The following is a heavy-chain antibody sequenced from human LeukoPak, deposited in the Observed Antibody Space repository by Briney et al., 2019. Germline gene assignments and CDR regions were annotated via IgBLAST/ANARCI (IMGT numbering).Heavy chain of an antibody. V-gene: IGHV3-21*01. Sequence: PGGSLRLSCAASGFTFSSYSMNWVRQAPGKGLEWVSSISSSSSYIYYADSVKGRFAISRDNAKNSLYLQMNSLRAEDTAVYYCARAWVTATSDAFDIWGQGTMVTVSS. J-gene: IGHJ3*02. CDR3: ARAWVTATSDAFDI. CDR2: ISSSSSYI. D-gene: IGHD2-21*02. CDR1: GFTFSSYS.